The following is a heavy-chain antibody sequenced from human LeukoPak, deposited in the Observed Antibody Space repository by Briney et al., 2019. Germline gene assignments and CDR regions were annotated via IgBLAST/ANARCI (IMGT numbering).Heavy chain of an antibody. D-gene: IGHD2-21*02. CDR3: ARKLGGTQCGGDCFFDH. Sequence: GGSLRFSCEASGFMLNVYYMSWFRLAPGKGLEWIGYISPTGSYTTYADSVRGRFTVSRDNAKNLLFLQMNDLRTEDTAVYYCARKLGGTQCGGDCFFDHWGQGTRVAVSS. CDR1: GFMLNVYY. J-gene: IGHJ4*02. V-gene: IGHV3-11*03. CDR2: ISPTGSYT.